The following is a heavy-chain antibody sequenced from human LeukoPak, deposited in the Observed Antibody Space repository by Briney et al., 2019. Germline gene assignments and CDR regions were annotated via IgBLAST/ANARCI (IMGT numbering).Heavy chain of an antibody. Sequence: SETLSLTCTVSGGSISSYYWSWTRQPPGKGLEWIGYIYYSGSTNYNPSLKSRVTISVDTPKNQFSLKLSSVTAADTAVYYCARENGYSSSSPFDYWGQGTLVTVSS. CDR2: IYYSGST. J-gene: IGHJ4*02. CDR3: ARENGYSSSSPFDY. CDR1: GGSISSYY. D-gene: IGHD6-6*01. V-gene: IGHV4-59*01.